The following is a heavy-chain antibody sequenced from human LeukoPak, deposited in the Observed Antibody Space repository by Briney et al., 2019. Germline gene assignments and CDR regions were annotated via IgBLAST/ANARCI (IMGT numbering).Heavy chain of an antibody. V-gene: IGHV1-69*01. D-gene: IGHD1-7*01. CDR3: ARVKATGTTRWFDP. CDR1: GGTFSSYA. J-gene: IGHJ5*02. CDR2: IIPIFGTA. Sequence: SVKVSCKASGGTFSSYAISWVRQAPGQGLEWIGGIIPIFGTANYAQKFQGRVTITADESTSTAYMELSSLRSEDTAVYYCARVKATGTTRWFDPWGQGTLVTVSS.